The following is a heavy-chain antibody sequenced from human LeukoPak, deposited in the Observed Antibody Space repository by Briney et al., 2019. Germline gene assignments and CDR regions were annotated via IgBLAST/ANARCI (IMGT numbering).Heavy chain of an antibody. D-gene: IGHD2-2*01. CDR2: INHSGST. CDR1: GGSFSGYY. V-gene: IGHV4-34*01. J-gene: IGHJ4*02. CDR3: ARDGSPTTVRGCSSTSCYVGYDY. Sequence: SSETLSLTCAVYGGSFSGYYWSWIRQPPGKGLEWIGEINHSGSTNYNPSLKSRVTISVDTSKNQFSLKLSSVTAADTAVYYCARDGSPTTVRGCSSTSCYVGYDYWGQGTLVTVSS.